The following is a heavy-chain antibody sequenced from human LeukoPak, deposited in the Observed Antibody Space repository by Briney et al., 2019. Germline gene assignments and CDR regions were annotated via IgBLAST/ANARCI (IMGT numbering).Heavy chain of an antibody. Sequence: GGSLRLSCAASGFTFSSYEMNWVRQAPGKGLEWVSYISSSGSTIYYAGSVKGRFTISRDNAKNSLYLQMNSLRAEDTAVYYCARAAFVPIAVAGSDYYYGMDVWGQGTTVTVSS. CDR1: GFTFSSYE. V-gene: IGHV3-48*03. CDR2: ISSSGSTI. D-gene: IGHD6-19*01. J-gene: IGHJ6*02. CDR3: ARAAFVPIAVAGSDYYYGMDV.